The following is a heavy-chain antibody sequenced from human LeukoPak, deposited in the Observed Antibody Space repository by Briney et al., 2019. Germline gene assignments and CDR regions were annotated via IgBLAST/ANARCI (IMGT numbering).Heavy chain of an antibody. V-gene: IGHV4-59*11. D-gene: IGHD4-17*01. Sequence: SETLSLTCAVSDDSFSSHYWTWIRQPPGKGLEWIGYISYIGSTNCNPSLKSRVTISIDTSKNQFSLKLTSVTAADTAVYYCARDLVTVTKGFDIWGQGTMVSVSS. CDR2: ISYIGST. CDR3: ARDLVTVTKGFDI. CDR1: DDSFSSHY. J-gene: IGHJ3*02.